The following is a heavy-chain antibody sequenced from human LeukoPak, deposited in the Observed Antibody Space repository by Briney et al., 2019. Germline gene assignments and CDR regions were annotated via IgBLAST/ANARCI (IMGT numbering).Heavy chain of an antibody. CDR3: ARSGYSGYGLDY. CDR2: IKQDGSET. CDR1: GFTFSIYW. J-gene: IGHJ4*02. Sequence: PGGSLRLSCAASGFTFSIYWMTWVRQAPGKGLEWVANIKQDGSETYYVDSVKGRFTISRDNAKNSLYLQMNSVRAEDTAVYYCARSGYSGYGLDYWGRGTLVTVSS. D-gene: IGHD5-12*01. V-gene: IGHV3-7*01.